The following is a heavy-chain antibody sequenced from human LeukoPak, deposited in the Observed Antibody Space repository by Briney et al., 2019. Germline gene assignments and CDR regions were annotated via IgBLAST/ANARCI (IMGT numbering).Heavy chain of an antibody. Sequence: AAVKVSFMTSGYTFTSYGFLGVRQAPGQGGDGMGCISTYNGNRNYAQKLQGRVTMTTDKSTSTAYMELRSLRADDTAVYYCARGGPGWDSSSWYNYWGQGTLVTVSS. V-gene: IGHV1-18*01. CDR1: GYTFTSYG. D-gene: IGHD6-13*01. CDR2: ISTYNGNR. J-gene: IGHJ4*02. CDR3: ARGGPGWDSSSWYNY.